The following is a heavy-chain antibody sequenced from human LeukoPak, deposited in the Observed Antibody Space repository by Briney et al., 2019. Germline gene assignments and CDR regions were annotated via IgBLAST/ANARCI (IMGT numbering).Heavy chain of an antibody. Sequence: GGSLRLSCAVSGFTFSNYAMTWVRQAPGTGLEWVSELTGTGNSTYYADSVKGRFTISRDNSKNTRYLQMNSLRAEDTAVYYCARELFDFDYWGQGPLVTVSS. CDR1: GFTFSNYA. V-gene: IGHV3-23*01. D-gene: IGHD3-10*01. CDR2: LTGTGNST. CDR3: ARELFDFDY. J-gene: IGHJ4*02.